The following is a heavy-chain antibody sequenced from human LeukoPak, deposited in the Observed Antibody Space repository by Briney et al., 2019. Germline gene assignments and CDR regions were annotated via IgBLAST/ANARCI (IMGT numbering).Heavy chain of an antibody. CDR1: GFTFSDYY. Sequence: GGSLRLSCAASGFTFSDYYMSWIRQAPGKGLEWVSYISSSGSTIYYADSVKGRFTISRDNAKNSLYLQMNSLRAEDTAVYYCARDRRAGYYYYYGMDVWGQGTTVTVSS. J-gene: IGHJ6*02. D-gene: IGHD6-13*01. V-gene: IGHV3-11*01. CDR2: ISSSGSTI. CDR3: ARDRRAGYYYYYGMDV.